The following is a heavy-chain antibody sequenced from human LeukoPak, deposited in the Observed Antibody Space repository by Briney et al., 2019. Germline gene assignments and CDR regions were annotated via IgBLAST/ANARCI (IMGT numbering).Heavy chain of an antibody. CDR2: ISYSGNT. CDR3: ARSFGESYFDY. CDR1: GVSITSGGYF. V-gene: IGHV4-31*03. Sequence: SQTLSLTCTVSGVSITSGGYFWSWIRQHPGKGLEWIGYISYSGNTYYNPSLKSRLTISVDTSKNQFSLKLSSVTAADTAVYYCARSFGESYFDYWGQGIPVTVSS. J-gene: IGHJ4*02. D-gene: IGHD3-10*01.